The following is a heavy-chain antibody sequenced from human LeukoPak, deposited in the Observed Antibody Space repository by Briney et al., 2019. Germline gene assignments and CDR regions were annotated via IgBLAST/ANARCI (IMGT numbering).Heavy chain of an antibody. CDR2: ISYDGSNK. Sequence: GGSLRLSCAASGFTFSSYGMHWVRQAPGKGLEWVAVISYDGSNKYYADSVKGRFTISRDNSKNTLYLQMNSLRAEDTAVYYCAKDRALGYSSSWYNDYWSQGTLVTVSS. CDR3: AKDRALGYSSSWYNDY. V-gene: IGHV3-30*18. CDR1: GFTFSSYG. D-gene: IGHD6-13*01. J-gene: IGHJ4*02.